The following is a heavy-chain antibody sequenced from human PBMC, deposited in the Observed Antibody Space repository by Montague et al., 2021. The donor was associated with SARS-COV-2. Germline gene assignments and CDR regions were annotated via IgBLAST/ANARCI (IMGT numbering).Heavy chain of an antibody. CDR1: GGSISTYY. Sequence: SETLSLTCTVSGGSISTYYWNWIRQLPGKGLEWIGYIYYSGSTNYNPSLQSRVTISVDTSKIQLSLKLNSVTAADTAIYYCARLPYDNSYGMDLWGQGTTVTVSS. CDR2: IYYSGST. J-gene: IGHJ6*02. V-gene: IGHV4-59*01. D-gene: IGHD3-9*01. CDR3: ARLPYDNSYGMDL.